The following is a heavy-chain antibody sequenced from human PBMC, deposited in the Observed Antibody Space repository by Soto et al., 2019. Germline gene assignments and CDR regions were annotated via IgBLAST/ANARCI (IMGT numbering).Heavy chain of an antibody. CDR3: ARDEAAGSSTSN. V-gene: IGHV3-21*01. CDR2: ITSSGSYI. J-gene: IGHJ4*02. CDR1: GPTFSTYG. D-gene: IGHD2-2*01. Sequence: DVQLVESGGGLVKPGGSLRLSCVASGPTFSTYGMNWIRQTPGKGLEWVSSITSSGSYIHYADSVQGRFTVSRDNAKTSMYLQMNSLGVEDTAVYFCARDEAAGSSTSNWGQGTLVTVSS.